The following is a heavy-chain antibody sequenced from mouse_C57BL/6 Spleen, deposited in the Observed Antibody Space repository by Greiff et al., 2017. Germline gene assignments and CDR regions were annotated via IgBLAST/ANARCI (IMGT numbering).Heavy chain of an antibody. Sequence: QVQLKQPGTELVKPGASVKLSCKASGYTFTSYWMHWVKQRPGQGLEWIGNINPSNGGTNYNEKFKSKATLTVDKSSSTAYMQLSSLTSEDSAVYYCARGGGSSYYWYFDVWGTGTTVTVSS. J-gene: IGHJ1*03. CDR1: GYTFTSYW. V-gene: IGHV1-53*01. CDR3: ARGGGSSYYWYFDV. CDR2: INPSNGGT. D-gene: IGHD1-1*01.